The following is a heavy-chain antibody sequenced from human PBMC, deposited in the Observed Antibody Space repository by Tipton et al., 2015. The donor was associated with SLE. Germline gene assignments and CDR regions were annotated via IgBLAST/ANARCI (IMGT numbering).Heavy chain of an antibody. CDR1: GGSISSHY. CDR2: IYYSGST. J-gene: IGHJ3*02. V-gene: IGHV4-59*11. Sequence: GLVKPSETLSLTCTVSGGSISSHYWSWIRQPPGKGLEWIGYIYYSGSTNYNPSLKSRVTISVDTSKNQFSLKLSSVTAADTAVYYCARVTGEDYDAFDIWGQGTMVTVSS. CDR3: ARVTGEDYDAFDI. D-gene: IGHD7-27*01.